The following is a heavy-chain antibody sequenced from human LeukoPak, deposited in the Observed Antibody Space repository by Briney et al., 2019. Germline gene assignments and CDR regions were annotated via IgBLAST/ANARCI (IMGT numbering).Heavy chain of an antibody. CDR2: IYYSGST. V-gene: IGHV4-59*08. CDR3: ASSWQPGYSSSWYFAFDI. D-gene: IGHD6-13*01. Sequence: SETLSLTCTVSGGSISSYYWSWLRQPQGKGLEWIGYIYYSGSTNYNPSLKSRVTMSVDTSKNQFSLKLSSVTAADTAVYYCASSWQPGYSSSWYFAFDIWGQGTMVTVSS. CDR1: GGSISSYY. J-gene: IGHJ3*02.